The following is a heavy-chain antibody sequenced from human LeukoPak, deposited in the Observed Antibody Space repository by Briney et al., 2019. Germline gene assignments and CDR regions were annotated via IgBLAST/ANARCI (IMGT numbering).Heavy chain of an antibody. J-gene: IGHJ2*01. Sequence: PGRSLRLSCAASGFTFSSYGMHWVRQAPGKELEWVAVIWYDRSNKYYADSVKGRFTISRDNSKNTLYLQMNSLRAEDTAVYYCARGIAAPGTGWYFDLWGRGTLVTVSS. D-gene: IGHD6-13*01. CDR1: GFTFSSYG. CDR2: IWYDRSNK. V-gene: IGHV3-33*01. CDR3: ARGIAAPGTGWYFDL.